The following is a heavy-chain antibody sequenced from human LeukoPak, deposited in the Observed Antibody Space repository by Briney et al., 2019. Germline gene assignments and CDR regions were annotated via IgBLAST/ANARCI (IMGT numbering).Heavy chain of an antibody. CDR1: GFTFSSYA. V-gene: IGHV3-23*01. CDR3: ATSPTMVRGVDL. Sequence: GGSLRLSCAASGFTFSSYAMSWVRQAPGKGLEWVSAISGSGGSTYYADSVKGRFTISRDNSKNTLYLQMNSLRAEDTAVYYCATSPTMVRGVDLWGQGTLVTVSS. D-gene: IGHD3-10*01. J-gene: IGHJ5*02. CDR2: ISGSGGST.